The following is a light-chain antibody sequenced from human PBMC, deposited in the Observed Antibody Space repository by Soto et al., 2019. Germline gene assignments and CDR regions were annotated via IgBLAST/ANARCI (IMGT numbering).Light chain of an antibody. V-gene: IGKV3-20*01. CDR2: AAS. CDR3: QQYGSSLYT. Sequence: DIVLTQSPGTLSLSPGERAPLSCSASQSVSSSYLAWYQQKPGQAPRLLIYAASRRATGIPDRFSGSVSGTDCTLTITRLEPEDFAVYYGQQYGSSLYTFSPGNKLEI. J-gene: IGKJ2*01. CDR1: QSVSSSY.